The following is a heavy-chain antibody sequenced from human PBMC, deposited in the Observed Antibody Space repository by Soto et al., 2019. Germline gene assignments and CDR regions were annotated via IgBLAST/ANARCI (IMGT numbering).Heavy chain of an antibody. CDR1: GYSFIDYF. CDR2: INPNTGAT. D-gene: IGHD2-21*02. CDR3: VRSPADFRYGMDV. V-gene: IGHV1-2*04. Sequence: QVQLEQYGAEVKTPGASVKVSCKASGYSFIDYFLHWVRQAPGQGLEWLGWINPNTGATHFAQKLKGWVTMTRDTSISTAYMELSRLTSDDTAVYYCVRSPADFRYGMDVWGQGTTVTVSS. J-gene: IGHJ6*02.